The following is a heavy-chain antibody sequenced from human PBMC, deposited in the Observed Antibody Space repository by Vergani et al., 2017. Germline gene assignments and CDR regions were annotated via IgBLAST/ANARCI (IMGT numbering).Heavy chain of an antibody. V-gene: IGHV3-33*08. CDR1: GFSFRGHG. CDR3: ARETRDTPSSRDY. J-gene: IGHJ4*02. Sequence: QVHLVESGGGVVQPGRSLTLSCVASGFSFRGHGMHWVRQAPGRGLEWVSMTWYEGNNNYYADSVKGRFTISKDISKNTLYLQMNSLRGDDTAVYYCARETRDTPSSRDYWGQGTLVTVSS. D-gene: IGHD5-24*01. CDR2: TWYEGNNN.